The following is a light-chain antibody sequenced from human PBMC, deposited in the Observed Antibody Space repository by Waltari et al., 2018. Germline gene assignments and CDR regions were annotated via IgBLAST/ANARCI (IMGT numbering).Light chain of an antibody. V-gene: IGKV3-20*01. CDR1: QSVGGT. CDR2: GAS. CDR3: QHYVRLPAT. J-gene: IGKJ1*01. Sequence: EIVLTKSPGTLSLSPGERATLSCWASQSVGGTLAWYQQKPGQAPRLLIYGASSRATGIPDRFSGSGSGTEFSRTISRLEPEDCAVYYCQHYVRLPATFGQGTKVEIK.